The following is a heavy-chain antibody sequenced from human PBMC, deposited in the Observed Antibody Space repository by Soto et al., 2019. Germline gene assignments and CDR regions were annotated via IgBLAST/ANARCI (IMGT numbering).Heavy chain of an antibody. D-gene: IGHD1-26*01. J-gene: IGHJ4*02. CDR2: ISGSGDST. CDR3: ARWGSGSYYDY. V-gene: IGHV3-23*01. CDR1: GFTFSSYA. Sequence: EVQLLESGGGLVQPGGSLRLSCAASGFTFSSYAMRWVRQAPVKGLEWVSAISGSGDSTYYADSVKGRFTIPRDNSKNTLYLQMNSLRAEDTAVYYCARWGSGSYYDYWGQGTLVHVSS.